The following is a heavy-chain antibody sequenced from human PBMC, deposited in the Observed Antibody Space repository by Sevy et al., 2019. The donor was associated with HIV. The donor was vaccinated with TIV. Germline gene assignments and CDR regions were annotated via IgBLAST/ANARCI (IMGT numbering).Heavy chain of an antibody. D-gene: IGHD3-22*01. CDR2: INPNSGGT. CDR1: GYTFTGYY. CDR3: ARPAYYYDSSAWDWFDP. J-gene: IGHJ5*02. Sequence: ASVKVSCKASGYTFTGYYMHWVRQAPGQGLEWMGRINPNSGGTNYAQKFQGRVTMTRDTSISTAYMELSRLRYDDTAVYYCARPAYYYDSSAWDWFDPWGQGTLVTVSS. V-gene: IGHV1-2*06.